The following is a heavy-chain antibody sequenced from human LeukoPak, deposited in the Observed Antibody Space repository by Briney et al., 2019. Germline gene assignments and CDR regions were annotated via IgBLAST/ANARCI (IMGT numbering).Heavy chain of an antibody. CDR1: GFTFSSYA. J-gene: IGHJ3*02. Sequence: GGSLRLSCAASGFTFSSYAMSWVRQAPGKGLEWVSAISGSGGSTHYADSVKGRFTISRDNSKNTLYLQMNSLRAEDTAVYYCARSLAVVLGAFDIWGQGTMVTVSS. D-gene: IGHD2-8*02. CDR3: ARSLAVVLGAFDI. CDR2: ISGSGGST. V-gene: IGHV3-23*01.